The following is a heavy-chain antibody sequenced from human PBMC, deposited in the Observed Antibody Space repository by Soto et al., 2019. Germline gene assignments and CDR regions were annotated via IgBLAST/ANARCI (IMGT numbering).Heavy chain of an antibody. D-gene: IGHD3-16*02. CDR3: ARRVYDYVWGSYREGYFDY. CDR1: GGSISSYY. CDR2: IYYSGST. Sequence: SETLSLTCTVSGGSISSYYWSWIRQPPGKGLEWIGYIYYSGSTNYNPSLKSRVTISVDTSKNQFSLKLSSVTAADTAVYYCARRVYDYVWGSYREGYFDYWGQGTLVTVS. V-gene: IGHV4-59*08. J-gene: IGHJ4*02.